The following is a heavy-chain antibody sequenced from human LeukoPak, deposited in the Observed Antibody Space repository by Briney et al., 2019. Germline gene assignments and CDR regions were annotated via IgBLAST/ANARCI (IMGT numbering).Heavy chain of an antibody. J-gene: IGHJ4*02. CDR2: VCYTGST. CDR1: GGSVSHSGYY. D-gene: IGHD6-19*01. CDR3: ATYSSGWHYFDY. Sequence: SETLSLTCSVSGGSVSHSGYYWGWIRQPPGKGLEWNGSVCYTGSTYFKPYLKVPISMLVDTSKNQFSLRLNFVTAADTAVYYCATYSSGWHYFDYWGQGTLVTVSS. V-gene: IGHV4-39*07.